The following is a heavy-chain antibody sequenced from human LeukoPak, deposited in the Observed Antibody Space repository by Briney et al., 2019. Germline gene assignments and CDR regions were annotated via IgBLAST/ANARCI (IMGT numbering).Heavy chain of an antibody. J-gene: IGHJ4*02. CDR3: ARPGNWGPIDY. V-gene: IGHV4-39*01. Sequence: SSETLSLTCTVSGGSVSSSSYYWGWIRQPPRKGLEWIGSIYCSGSTYYNPSLKSRVTISVDTSKNQFSLKLSSVTAADTAVYYCARPGNWGPIDYWGQGTLVTVSS. D-gene: IGHD3-16*01. CDR1: GGSVSSSSYY. CDR2: IYCSGST.